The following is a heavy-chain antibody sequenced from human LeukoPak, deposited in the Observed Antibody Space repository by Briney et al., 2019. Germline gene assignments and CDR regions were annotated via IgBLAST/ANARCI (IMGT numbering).Heavy chain of an antibody. Sequence: GESLKISCKGSGYSFTSYWIGWLRQMPGKSLEWMGIIYPGNSDTGYSPSFQGQVTISADKSISTAYLQWSSLKASDAAMYYCARGKDYFDYWGQGTLVTVSS. J-gene: IGHJ4*02. CDR3: ARGKDYFDY. V-gene: IGHV5-51*01. CDR2: IYPGNSDT. CDR1: GYSFTSYW.